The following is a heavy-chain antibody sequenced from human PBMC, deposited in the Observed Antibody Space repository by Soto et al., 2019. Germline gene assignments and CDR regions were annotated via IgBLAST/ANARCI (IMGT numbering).Heavy chain of an antibody. CDR2: IKNDGSEQ. CDR1: GFTFSVYY. CDR3: SRENWFQDY. V-gene: IGHV3-7*03. J-gene: IGHJ4*02. D-gene: IGHD3-10*01. Sequence: VGSLRLSCAASGFTFSVYYMTWVRQAPGKGLEWVASIKNDGSEQYYVDSVKGRFTISRDNAKNSVYLQMNSLRAGDTALYYCSRENWFQDYWGQGTLVTVSS.